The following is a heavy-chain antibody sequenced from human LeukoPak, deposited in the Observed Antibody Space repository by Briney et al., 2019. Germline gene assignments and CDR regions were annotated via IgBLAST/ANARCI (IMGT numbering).Heavy chain of an antibody. CDR1: GYTFTTYG. D-gene: IGHD5-12*01. CDR2: ISAYNGNT. Sequence: ASVKVSCKASGYTFTTYGITWVRQAPGQGLEWMGWISAYNGNTNYAQKLQGRVTITTDTSTSTAYMGLRSLRSDDTAVYYCARDQSPGDIVPTTFDYWGQGTLVTVSS. CDR3: ARDQSPGDIVPTTFDY. J-gene: IGHJ4*02. V-gene: IGHV1-18*04.